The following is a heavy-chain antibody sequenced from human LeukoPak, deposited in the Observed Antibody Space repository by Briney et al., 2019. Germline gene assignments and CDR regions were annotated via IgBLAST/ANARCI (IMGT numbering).Heavy chain of an antibody. CDR3: ARVGYWNDLVY. Sequence: SDTLSLTCTLCGRPISPYYWIWMRQTPGRAREGIGYILYSWTTIHYKPSLKSRVTISVDTTKNQFSLKLSSVTAADTAVYYCARVGYWNDLVYWGQGTLVTVSS. CDR2: ILYSWTT. D-gene: IGHD1-1*01. J-gene: IGHJ4*02. CDR1: GRPISPYY. V-gene: IGHV4-59*07.